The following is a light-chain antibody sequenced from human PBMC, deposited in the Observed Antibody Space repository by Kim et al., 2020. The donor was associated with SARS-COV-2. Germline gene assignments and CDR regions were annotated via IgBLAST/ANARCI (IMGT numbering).Light chain of an antibody. CDR2: ATS. CDR1: QSISYY. CDR3: QQYISPPHT. V-gene: IGKV1-27*01. Sequence: DIQMTQSPSSLSAAIGDRVTITCRASQSISYYLAWYQQRPGEAPKLLIYATSPLQSGVPSRFSGTGSGTDFTLTISSLQPEDVATYYCQQYISPPHTFGQGTKVEI. J-gene: IGKJ2*01.